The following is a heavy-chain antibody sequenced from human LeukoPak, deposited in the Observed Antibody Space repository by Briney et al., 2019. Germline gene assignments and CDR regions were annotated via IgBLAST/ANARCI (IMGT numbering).Heavy chain of an antibody. CDR1: GFTFNSYG. CDR3: ARVFWETVNTGYYSDF. CDR2: ISYDGSNK. D-gene: IGHD3-22*01. Sequence: PGGSLRLSCAASGFTFNSYGMHWVRQAPGKGLEWVAVISYDGSNKYYADSVKGRFTISRDNANNALHLQMNSLRAEDTAVYYCARVFWETVNTGYYSDFWGQGTLVTVSS. J-gene: IGHJ4*02. V-gene: IGHV3-30*03.